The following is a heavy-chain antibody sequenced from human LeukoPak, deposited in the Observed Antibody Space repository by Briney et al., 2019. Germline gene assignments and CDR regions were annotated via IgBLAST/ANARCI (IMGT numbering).Heavy chain of an antibody. V-gene: IGHV3-9*01. CDR3: AKEDHFAS. CDR2: ITWNSGSI. CDR1: GFTFDDYT. Sequence: GGSLRLSCAASGFTFDDYTMRWVRHAPGKGLEWVSGITWNSGSIGYADSVRGRFTISRDNAKNSLYLEMNSLRAEDTALYYCAKEDHFASWGQGTLVTVSS. J-gene: IGHJ4*02.